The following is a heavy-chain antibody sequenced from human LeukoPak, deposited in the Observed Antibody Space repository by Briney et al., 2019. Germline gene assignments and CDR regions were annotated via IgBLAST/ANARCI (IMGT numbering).Heavy chain of an antibody. D-gene: IGHD2/OR15-2a*01. CDR3: AIGRQPHCLSTYYYYYMDV. V-gene: IGHV3-53*01. J-gene: IGHJ6*03. Sequence: QPGGSLRLSCAASGFTISSNYMSWVRQAPGKGLEWVSVIYSGGSTYYADSVKGRFTISRDNSKNPLYLQMNSLRAEDTAVYYSAIGRQPHCLSTYYYYYMDVWGKGTTVTVSS. CDR1: GFTISSNY. CDR2: IYSGGST.